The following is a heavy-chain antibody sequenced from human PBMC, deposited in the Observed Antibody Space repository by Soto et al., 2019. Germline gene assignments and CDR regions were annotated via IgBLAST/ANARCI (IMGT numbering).Heavy chain of an antibody. J-gene: IGHJ6*02. V-gene: IGHV3-33*01. CDR1: GFRFSSYG. Sequence: GGSLRLSCAASGFRFSSYGMHWVRQAPGKGLEWVTFIWHDGSYKYYGESVKGRFTIARDNSKNRLYLQMNSLRVEDTAVYYCAREAKYYYDSSGSNGMDVWGQGTTVTVSS. D-gene: IGHD3-22*01. CDR2: IWHDGSYK. CDR3: AREAKYYYDSSGSNGMDV.